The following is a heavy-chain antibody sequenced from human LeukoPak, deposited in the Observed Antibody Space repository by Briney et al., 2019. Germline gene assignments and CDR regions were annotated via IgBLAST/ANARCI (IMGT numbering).Heavy chain of an antibody. CDR2: IKSKTDGGTT. V-gene: IGHV3-15*01. D-gene: IGHD4-17*01. Sequence: GGSLRLSRAASGFTFSNAWMSWVRQAPGKGLEWVGRIKSKTDGGTTDYAAPVKGRFTISRDDSKNTLYLQMNSLKTEDTAVYYCTTGTRYDYGDYGPDYWGQGTLVTVSS. J-gene: IGHJ4*02. CDR3: TTGTRYDYGDYGPDY. CDR1: GFTFSNAW.